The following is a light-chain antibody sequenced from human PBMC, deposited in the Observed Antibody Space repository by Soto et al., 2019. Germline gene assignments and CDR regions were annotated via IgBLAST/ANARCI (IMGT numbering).Light chain of an antibody. V-gene: IGLV2-18*02. CDR3: SSYTSSSTYV. Sequence: QSALTQPPSVSGSPGQSVAISCTGTSSDVGNSNGVSWYHQPPGTAPNLMIYDVNNRPSGVPDRFSGSKSGNTASLTISVLQAEDEGDYYCSSYTSSSTYVFGTGTKVTVL. CDR1: SSDVGNSNG. J-gene: IGLJ1*01. CDR2: DVN.